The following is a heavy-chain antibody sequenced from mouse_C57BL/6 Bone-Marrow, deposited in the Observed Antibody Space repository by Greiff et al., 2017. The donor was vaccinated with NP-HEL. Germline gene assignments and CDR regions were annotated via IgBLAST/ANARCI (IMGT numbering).Heavy chain of an antibody. D-gene: IGHD1-1*01. J-gene: IGHJ4*01. CDR2: ISDGGSYT. Sequence: EVKLVESGGGLVKPGGSLKLSCAASGFTFTSYAMSWVRQTPEKRLEWVATISDGGSYTYYPDNVKGRFTISRDNAKNNLYLQMSHLKSEDTAMYYCARAGYYGSSCAMDYWGQGTSVTVSS. V-gene: IGHV5-4*03. CDR1: GFTFTSYA. CDR3: ARAGYYGSSCAMDY.